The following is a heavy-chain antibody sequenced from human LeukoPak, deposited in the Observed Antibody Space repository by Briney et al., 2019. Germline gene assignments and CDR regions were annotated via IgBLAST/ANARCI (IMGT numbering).Heavy chain of an antibody. CDR1: GDSITSHNW. Sequence: SETLSLTCAVSGDSITSHNWWSCVRQSPGKGLEWIGEIYHSGTTNYSPSLKSRVTISVDKSKNQLSLRLTSVTAADTAVYFCASCLFDYYYFDQWGQGTLVTVSS. CDR3: ASCLFDYYYFDQ. J-gene: IGHJ4*02. CDR2: IYHSGTT. D-gene: IGHD3-10*01. V-gene: IGHV4-4*02.